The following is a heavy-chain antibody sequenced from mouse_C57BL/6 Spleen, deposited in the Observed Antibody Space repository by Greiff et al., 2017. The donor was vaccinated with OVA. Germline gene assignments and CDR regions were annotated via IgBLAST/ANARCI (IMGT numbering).Heavy chain of an antibody. D-gene: IGHD4-1*01. J-gene: IGHJ2*01. CDR1: GYTFTSYW. CDR3: TTLDWDGGDY. V-gene: IGHV1-61*01. Sequence: QVQLQQPGAELVRPGSSVKLSCKASGYTFTSYWMDWVKQRPGQGLEWIGNIYPSDSETHYNQKFKDKATLTVDKSSNTAYLQLSSLTSEDTAVYYCTTLDWDGGDYWGQGTTLTVSS. CDR2: IYPSDSET.